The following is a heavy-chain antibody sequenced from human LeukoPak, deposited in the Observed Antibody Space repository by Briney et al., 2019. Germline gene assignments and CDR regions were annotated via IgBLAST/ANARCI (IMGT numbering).Heavy chain of an antibody. V-gene: IGHV3-53*05. CDR2: IYSGGST. CDR3: ATLPATTYYFHY. Sequence: GGSLRLSCAASGFTVSSNYMSWVRQAPGKGLEWVSVIYSGGSTYYADSVKGRFTISRGNSKNTLYLQMNSLRAEDTAVYYCATLPATTYYFHYWGQGTLVTVSS. CDR1: GFTVSSNY. D-gene: IGHD2-2*01. J-gene: IGHJ4*02.